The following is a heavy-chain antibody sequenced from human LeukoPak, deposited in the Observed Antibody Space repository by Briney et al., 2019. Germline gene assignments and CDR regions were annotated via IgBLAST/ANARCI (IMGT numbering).Heavy chain of an antibody. J-gene: IGHJ4*02. CDR2: INHSGST. D-gene: IGHD3-10*01. V-gene: IGHV4-34*01. CDR1: GGSFSGYY. Sequence: PSETLSLTCAVYGGSFSGYYWSWIRQPPGKGLEWIGEINHSGSTNYNPSLKSRVTISVDTSKNQFSLKLSSVTAADTAVYYCARGRGVVRAIDYWAREPWSPSPQ. CDR3: ARGRGVVRAIDY.